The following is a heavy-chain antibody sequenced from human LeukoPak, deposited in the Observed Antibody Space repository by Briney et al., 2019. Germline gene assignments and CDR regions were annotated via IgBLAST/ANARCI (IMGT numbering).Heavy chain of an antibody. CDR1: GDSVSSNSAA. Sequence: SQTLSLTCAISGDSVSSNSAAWNWTRQSPSRGLEWLGRTYYRSKWYNDYAVSVKSRITINPDTSKNQFSLQLNSVAPEDTAVYYCARVGCSTTSCYFGLDVWGQGTTVTVSS. J-gene: IGHJ6*02. D-gene: IGHD2-2*01. CDR3: ARVGCSTTSCYFGLDV. V-gene: IGHV6-1*01. CDR2: TYYRSKWYN.